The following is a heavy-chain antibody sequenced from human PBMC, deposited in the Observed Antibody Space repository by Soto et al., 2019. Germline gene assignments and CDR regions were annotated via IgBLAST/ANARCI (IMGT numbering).Heavy chain of an antibody. V-gene: IGHV4-31*03. CDR2: VHYSGSA. Sequence: QVQLQESGPRLVKPSQTLSLTCTVSDGSITTGGYYWNWIRQHPEKGLEWIGYVHYSGSAYYNPSLKSRVSISVFTSKNQYSLKRSSVTAADTAVYYCARDSAGFYLDSWGQGTLVTVSS. J-gene: IGHJ4*02. CDR3: ARDSAGFYLDS. CDR1: DGSITTGGYY. D-gene: IGHD3-10*01.